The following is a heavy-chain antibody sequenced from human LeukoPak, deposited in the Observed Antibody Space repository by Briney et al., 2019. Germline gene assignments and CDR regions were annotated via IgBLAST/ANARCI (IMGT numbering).Heavy chain of an antibody. V-gene: IGHV3-11*01. CDR2: ISSSGSTI. Sequence: PGGSLRLSCAASGFTFSDYYMSWIRQAPGKGLEWVSYISSSGSTIYYADSVKGRFTISRDNAKNSLYLQMNSLRAEDTAVYYCARAKALGTSCHRGDYGDCSTYDYWGQGTLVTVSS. D-gene: IGHD4-17*01. CDR3: ARAKALGTSCHRGDYGDCSTYDY. CDR1: GFTFSDYY. J-gene: IGHJ4*02.